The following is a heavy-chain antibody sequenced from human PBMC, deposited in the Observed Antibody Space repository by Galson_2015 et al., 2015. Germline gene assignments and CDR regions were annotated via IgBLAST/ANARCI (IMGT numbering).Heavy chain of an antibody. D-gene: IGHD5-24*01. J-gene: IGHJ4*02. Sequence: SLRLSCAVSGFTFSSYGMHWVRQAPGKGLEWVAIISDDGTNKYYSDSVKGRFTISRDNSRNTMYLQMNSLRAEDTAFYYCARPALRRGVSPSNYLDYWGQGILVTVSS. CDR3: ARPALRRGVSPSNYLDY. CDR2: ISDDGTNK. CDR1: GFTFSSYG. V-gene: IGHV3-30*03.